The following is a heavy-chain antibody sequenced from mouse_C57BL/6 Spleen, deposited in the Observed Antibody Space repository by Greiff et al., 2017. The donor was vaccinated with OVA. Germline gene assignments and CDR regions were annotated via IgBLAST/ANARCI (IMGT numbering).Heavy chain of an antibody. CDR2: IWSGGST. J-gene: IGHJ3*01. Sequence: VQLQESGPGLVQPSQSLSITCTVSGFSLTSYGVHWVRQSPGKGLEWLGVIWSGGSTDYNAAFISRLSISKDNSKSHVFFKMNSLQADDTAIYYCAPRFAYWGQGTLVTVSA. CDR3: APRFAY. CDR1: GFSLTSYG. V-gene: IGHV2-2*01.